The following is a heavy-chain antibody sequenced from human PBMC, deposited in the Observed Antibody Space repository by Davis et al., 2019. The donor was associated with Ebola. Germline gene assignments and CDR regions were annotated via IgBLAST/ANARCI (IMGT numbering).Heavy chain of an antibody. V-gene: IGHV4-34*01. CDR3: ARKSGVGNWYFDL. Sequence: SETLSLTCAVYGGFFSGYYWSWIRQPPGKGLEWIGEINHSGSTNYNPSLKSRVTISVDTSKNQFSLKLSSVTAADTAVYYCARKSGVGNWYFDLWGRGTLVTVSS. D-gene: IGHD1-26*01. CDR2: INHSGST. J-gene: IGHJ2*01. CDR1: GGFFSGYY.